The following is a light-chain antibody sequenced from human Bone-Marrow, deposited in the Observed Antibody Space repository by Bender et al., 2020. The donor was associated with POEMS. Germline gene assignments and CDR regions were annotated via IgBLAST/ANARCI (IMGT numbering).Light chain of an antibody. J-gene: IGLJ2*01. V-gene: IGLV2-11*01. CDR1: SSDVGAYDS. CDR3: SSYAGSATYVV. Sequence: QSALTQPRSVSGSPGQSVAISCTGTSSDVGAYDSVSWYQQHPDKAPQLMIYEVSNRPAGVSGRFSGSKSGNTASLTISGLQAEDEADYYCSSYAGSATYVVFGGGTKVTVL. CDR2: EVS.